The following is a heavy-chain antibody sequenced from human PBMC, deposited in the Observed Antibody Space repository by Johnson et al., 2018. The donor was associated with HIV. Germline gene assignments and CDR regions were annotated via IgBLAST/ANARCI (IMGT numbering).Heavy chain of an antibody. Sequence: EVQLVESGGGVIRPGGSLRLSCATSGFTFDDYGMSWVRQAPGKGLEWVSGINWNGGSTGYADSVKGRFTISRDNALNSLYLQMDSLRAEDTAMYYCARAKDAAYPYDAFDVWGHGTMVIVSA. J-gene: IGHJ3*01. CDR1: GFTFDDYG. V-gene: IGHV3-20*04. CDR3: ARAKDAAYPYDAFDV. CDR2: INWNGGST. D-gene: IGHD2-15*01.